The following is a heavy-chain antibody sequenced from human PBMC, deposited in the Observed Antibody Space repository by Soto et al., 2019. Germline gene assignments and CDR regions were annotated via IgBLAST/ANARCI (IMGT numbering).Heavy chain of an antibody. Sequence: PPETLSLTCAVYGGSFSGYYWSWIRQAPGKGLEWVSGISDSGGTTYYADSVKGRFTISRDNSENTVFLQMNSLRAEDTAVYYCVKGVTRTPTAQDPWGQGNLVTVST. CDR2: ISDSGGTT. D-gene: IGHD1-20*01. V-gene: IGHV3-23*01. CDR3: VKGVTRTPTAQDP. CDR1: GGSFSGYY. J-gene: IGHJ5*02.